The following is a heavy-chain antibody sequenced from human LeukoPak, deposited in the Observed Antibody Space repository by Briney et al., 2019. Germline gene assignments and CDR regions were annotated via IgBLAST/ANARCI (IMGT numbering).Heavy chain of an antibody. J-gene: IGHJ3*01. CDR3: ARDDASDPSASFDV. CDR1: GYSFRDDY. Sequence: ASVKVSCKASGYSFRDDYIYSMRQAPGQGLEWVGWINPKRGATNYAQKFQGRVTLTGDTSINTAYVELYSLRYDDTAVYYCARDDASDPSASFDVWGHGTMVVIS. D-gene: IGHD1-26*01. CDR2: INPKRGAT. V-gene: IGHV1-2*02.